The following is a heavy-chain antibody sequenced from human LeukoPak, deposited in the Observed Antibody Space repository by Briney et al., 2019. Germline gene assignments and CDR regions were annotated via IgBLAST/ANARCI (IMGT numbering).Heavy chain of an antibody. V-gene: IGHV3-23*01. CDR1: GFTFSIYA. CDR3: ARRRDSGSLQHFDY. Sequence: PGGSLRLSCAASGFTFSIYAMSWVRQAPGKGLEWVSAISGSGGSTYSADSVKGRFTISRDNSKNTLYLQMNSLRAEDTAVYYCARRRDSGSLQHFDYWGQGTLVTVSS. CDR2: ISGSGGST. J-gene: IGHJ4*02. D-gene: IGHD1-26*01.